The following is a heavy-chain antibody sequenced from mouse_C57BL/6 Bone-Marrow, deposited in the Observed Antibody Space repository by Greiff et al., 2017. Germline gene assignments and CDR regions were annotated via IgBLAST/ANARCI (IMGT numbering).Heavy chain of an antibody. CDR1: GYSITSGYY. Sequence: EVKLMESGPGLVKPSQSLSLTCSVTGYSITSGYYWNWIRQFPGNQLEWMGYISYDGSNNYNASLKNRISITRDTSNNPVYLKLHTVTTEDTATYFCARVTTVESWFAYWGQGTLVTVSA. CDR3: ARVTTVESWFAY. D-gene: IGHD1-1*01. J-gene: IGHJ3*01. CDR2: ISYDGSN. V-gene: IGHV3-6*01.